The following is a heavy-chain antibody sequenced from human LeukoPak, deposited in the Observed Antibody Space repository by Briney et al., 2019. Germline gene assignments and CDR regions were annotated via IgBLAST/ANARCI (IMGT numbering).Heavy chain of an antibody. V-gene: IGHV1-69*05. Sequence: SVKVSCKASGGTFSSYAISWVRQAPGQGLEWMGGIIPIFGTANYAQKFQGRVTITTDESTSTAYMELSSLRSEDTAVYYCASPVGATTVELGSLDYWGQATLVTVSS. CDR2: IIPIFGTA. D-gene: IGHD1-26*01. CDR1: GGTFSSYA. J-gene: IGHJ4*02. CDR3: ASPVGATTVELGSLDY.